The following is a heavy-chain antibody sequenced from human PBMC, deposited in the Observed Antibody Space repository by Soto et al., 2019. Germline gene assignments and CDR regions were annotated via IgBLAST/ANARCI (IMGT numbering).Heavy chain of an antibody. Sequence: QVQLQESGPGLVKPSETLSLTCTVSGGSVSSSYWNWIRQPPGQGLEWIGYLYKSGSTNYNPSLKGRVTISVETSKNQFSLRLSSVTAADTAVYYCAKKYCTSTSCNDAFDLWGQGTMVTVSS. D-gene: IGHD2-2*01. CDR2: LYKSGST. V-gene: IGHV4-59*02. CDR1: GGSVSSSY. J-gene: IGHJ3*01. CDR3: AKKYCTSTSCNDAFDL.